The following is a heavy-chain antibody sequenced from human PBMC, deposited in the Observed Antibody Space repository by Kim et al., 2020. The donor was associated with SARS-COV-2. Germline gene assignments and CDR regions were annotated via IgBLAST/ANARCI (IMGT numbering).Heavy chain of an antibody. J-gene: IGHJ6*02. V-gene: IGHV1-46*01. CDR3: ARDQLNYYGSGSRRGMDV. CDR2: INPSGGST. Sequence: ASVKVSCKASGYTFTSYYMHWVRQAPGQGLEWMGIINPSGGSTSYAQKFQGRVTMTRDTSTSTVYMELSSLRSEDTAVYYCARDQLNYYGSGSRRGMDVWGQGTTVTVSS. CDR1: GYTFTSYY. D-gene: IGHD3-10*01.